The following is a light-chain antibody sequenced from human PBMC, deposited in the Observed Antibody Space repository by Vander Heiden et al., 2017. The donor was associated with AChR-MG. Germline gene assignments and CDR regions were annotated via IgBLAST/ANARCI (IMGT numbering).Light chain of an antibody. CDR3: QQSYSSPPT. J-gene: IGKJ1*01. CDR2: AAS. V-gene: IGKV1-39*01. CDR1: HNIKSY. Sequence: DIQMTQSPSSLSASVGDRVTVTCRANHNIKSYLNWYQQKPGKAPKLLIYAASSLQSGVPSRFAGSGSGTDFTLTISSLQPEDFATYYCQQSYSSPPTFGQGTKVDIK.